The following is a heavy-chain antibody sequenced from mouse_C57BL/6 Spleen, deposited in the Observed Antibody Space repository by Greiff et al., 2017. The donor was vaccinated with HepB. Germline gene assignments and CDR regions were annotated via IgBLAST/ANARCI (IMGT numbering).Heavy chain of an antibody. J-gene: IGHJ3*01. CDR3: ARYSNGFAY. CDR1: GFTFTDYY. D-gene: IGHD2-1*01. V-gene: IGHV7-3*01. Sequence: DVHLVESGGGLVQPGGSLSLSCAASGFTFTDYYMSWVRQPPGKALEWLGFIRNKANGYTTEYSASVKGRFTISRDNSQSILYLQMNALRAEDSATYYCARYSNGFAYWGQGTLVTVSA. CDR2: IRNKANGYTT.